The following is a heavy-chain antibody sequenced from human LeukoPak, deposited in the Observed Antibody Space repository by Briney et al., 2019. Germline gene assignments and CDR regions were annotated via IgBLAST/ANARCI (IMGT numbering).Heavy chain of an antibody. Sequence: GASVNVSCKASGYTFTGYGISWVRQAPGQGLEWMGWISAYNGNTNYAQKFQGRVTMTTDTSTSTAHMELRSLRSGDTAVYYCARDDPVGFPVGFDYWGQGTLVTVSS. CDR3: ARDDPVGFPVGFDY. CDR1: GYTFTGYG. D-gene: IGHD1-26*01. J-gene: IGHJ4*02. CDR2: ISAYNGNT. V-gene: IGHV1-18*01.